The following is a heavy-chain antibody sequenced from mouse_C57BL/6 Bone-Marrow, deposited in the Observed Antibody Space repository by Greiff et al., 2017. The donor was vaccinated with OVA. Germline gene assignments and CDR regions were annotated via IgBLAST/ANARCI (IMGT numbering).Heavy chain of an antibody. CDR1: GFNFKDDY. Sequence: EVQLQQSGAELVRPGASVKLSCTASGFNFKDDYMHWVKQRPEQGLEWIGWIDPENGDTEYASKFQGKATITADTTSNTAYLQLSSLTSEDTAVYYCTTDLALAMDYWGQGTSVTVSS. CDR2: IDPENGDT. CDR3: TTDLALAMDY. J-gene: IGHJ4*01. V-gene: IGHV14-4*01.